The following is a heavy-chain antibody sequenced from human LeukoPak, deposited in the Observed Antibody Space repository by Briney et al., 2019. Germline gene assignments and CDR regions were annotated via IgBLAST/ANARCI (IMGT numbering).Heavy chain of an antibody. CDR3: AKWGIVATIESLYYYYYMDV. D-gene: IGHD5-12*01. Sequence: ASVKVSCKASGYTFTSYGIRWVRQAPGQGLEGMGWISAYNGSTNYAQKLQGSATMTTDTSTSTAYLELRSLRSADTAVYYCAKWGIVATIESLYYYYYMDVWGKGTTVTVSS. J-gene: IGHJ6*03. CDR2: ISAYNGST. V-gene: IGHV1-18*01. CDR1: GYTFTSYG.